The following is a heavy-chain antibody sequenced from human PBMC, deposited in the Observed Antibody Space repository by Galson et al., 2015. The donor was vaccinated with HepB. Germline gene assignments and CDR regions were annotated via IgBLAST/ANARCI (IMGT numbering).Heavy chain of an antibody. CDR2: FSGYDGST. D-gene: IGHD1-7*01. V-gene: IGHV1-18*01. J-gene: IGHJ6*02. CDR3: ARDSRLELRLNNYFSYGMDV. Sequence: SCKASGYSFSNYGLSWIRQALGPGLEWLGWFSGYDGSTNYAQKFQGRVTMTADASTGTAYLELRNLRSDDTAVYYCARDSRLELRLNNYFSYGMDVWGQGSAVTVSS. CDR1: GYSFSNYG.